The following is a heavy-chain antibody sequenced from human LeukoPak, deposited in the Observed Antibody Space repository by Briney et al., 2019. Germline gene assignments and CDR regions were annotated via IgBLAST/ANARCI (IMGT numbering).Heavy chain of an antibody. CDR3: AKESIWFGDVLGGLDV. V-gene: IGHV3-30*18. Sequence: GRSLRLSCAASGFIFSSLGMHWVRQAPGKGLEWVALISYDGDDKYYADSVKGRFTVSRDISKNTLSLQMNALRTEDTAVYYCAKESIWFGDVLGGLDVWGQGTTVIVSS. J-gene: IGHJ6*02. CDR1: GFIFSSLG. CDR2: ISYDGDDK. D-gene: IGHD3-10*01.